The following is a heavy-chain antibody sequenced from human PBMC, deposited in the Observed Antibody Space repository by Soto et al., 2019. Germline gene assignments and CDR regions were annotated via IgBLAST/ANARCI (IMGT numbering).Heavy chain of an antibody. CDR2: IIPIFGTA. CDR1: GGTFSSYA. J-gene: IGHJ3*02. D-gene: IGHD2-2*02. Sequence: SGKVSCKASGGTFSSYAISWVRQAPGQGLEWMGGIIPIFGTANYAQKFQGRVTITADESTSTAYMELSSLRSEDTAVYYCARLIYCISTSCYIPDAFDIWG. CDR3: ARLIYCISTSCYIPDAFDI. V-gene: IGHV1-69*13.